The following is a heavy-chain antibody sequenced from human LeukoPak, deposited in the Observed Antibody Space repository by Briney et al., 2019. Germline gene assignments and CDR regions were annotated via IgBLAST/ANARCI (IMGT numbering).Heavy chain of an antibody. J-gene: IGHJ5*02. CDR1: GYTFTSYG. Sequence: GASVKVSCKASGYTFTSYGISWVRQAPGQGLEWMGWISAYNGNTNYAQKHQGRVTMTTDTSTSTAYMELRSLRSDDTAVYYCARDYCSSTSCYVAFDPWGQGTLVTVSS. D-gene: IGHD2-2*01. CDR3: ARDYCSSTSCYVAFDP. CDR2: ISAYNGNT. V-gene: IGHV1-18*01.